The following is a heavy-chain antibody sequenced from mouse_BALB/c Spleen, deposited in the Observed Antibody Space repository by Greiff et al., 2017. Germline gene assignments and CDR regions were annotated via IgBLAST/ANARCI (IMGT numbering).Heavy chain of an antibody. CDR2: ISSGGSYT. J-gene: IGHJ2*01. CDR1: GFTFSSYG. V-gene: IGHV5-6*02. Sequence: DVKWVESGGDLVKPGGSLKLSCAASGFTFSSYGMSWVRQTPDKRLEWVATISSGGSYTYYPDSVKGRFTISRDNAKNTLYLQMSSLKSEDTAMYYCASLWDGRFDYWGQGTTLTVSS. CDR3: ASLWDGRFDY. D-gene: IGHD4-1*01.